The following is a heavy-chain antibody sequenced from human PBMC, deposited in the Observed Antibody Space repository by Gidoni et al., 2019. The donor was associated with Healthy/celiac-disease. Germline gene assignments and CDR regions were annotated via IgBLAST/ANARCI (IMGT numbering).Heavy chain of an antibody. D-gene: IGHD3-9*01. CDR3: ARGLFDILTGYYGT. J-gene: IGHJ5*02. CDR2: FYHNGNT. Sequence: QVQLQESGPGLVKPSETLSLTCTVSDYSIGSGYYWGWIRQPPGTGLEWIGSFYHNGNTYYNPSLKSRVTVSLDTSKNQFSLKLISVTATDTAVYYCARGLFDILTGYYGTWGQGTLVTVSS. V-gene: IGHV4-38-2*02. CDR1: DYSIGSGYY.